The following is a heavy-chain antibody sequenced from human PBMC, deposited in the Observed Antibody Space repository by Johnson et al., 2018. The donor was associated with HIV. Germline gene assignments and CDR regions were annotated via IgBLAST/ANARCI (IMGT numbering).Heavy chain of an antibody. J-gene: IGHJ3*02. V-gene: IGHV3-30*18. CDR3: AKGPNGQLDDAFHI. CDR1: RFTFSSYG. D-gene: IGHD6-6*01. Sequence: QVQLVESGGGVVQPGRSLRLSCVASRFTFSSYGMHWVRQAPGKGLEWVAVISYDGNNKYYADSVKGRFTISRDNSKNTLYLQMNSLRAEDTAVYYCAKGPNGQLDDAFHIWGQGTMVTVSS. CDR2: ISYDGNNK.